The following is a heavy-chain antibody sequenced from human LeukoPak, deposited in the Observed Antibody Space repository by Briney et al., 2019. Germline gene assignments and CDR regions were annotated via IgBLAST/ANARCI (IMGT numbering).Heavy chain of an antibody. V-gene: IGHV3-21*01. CDR3: ARGYSSSSLSSGY. D-gene: IGHD6-6*01. J-gene: IGHJ4*02. Sequence: GGSLRLSCAASGFTFCSYSMNWVRQAPGKGLEWVSSISSSSSYIYYADSVKGRFTITRDNAKNSLYLQMNSLRAEDTAVYYCARGYSSSSLSSGYWGQGTLVTVSS. CDR1: GFTFCSYS. CDR2: ISSSSSYI.